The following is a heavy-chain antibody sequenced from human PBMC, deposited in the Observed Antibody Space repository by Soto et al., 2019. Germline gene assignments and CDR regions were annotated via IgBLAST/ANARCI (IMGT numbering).Heavy chain of an antibody. Sequence: SETLSLTCTVSGGSISSSSYYWGWIRQPPGKGLEWIGSIYYSGSTYYNPSLKSRVTISVDTSKNQFSLKLSSVTAADTAVYYCASARGRHYYYGMDVWAQGTTVTVSS. V-gene: IGHV4-39*01. D-gene: IGHD3-10*01. CDR3: ASARGRHYYYGMDV. CDR2: IYYSGST. J-gene: IGHJ6*02. CDR1: GGSISSSSYY.